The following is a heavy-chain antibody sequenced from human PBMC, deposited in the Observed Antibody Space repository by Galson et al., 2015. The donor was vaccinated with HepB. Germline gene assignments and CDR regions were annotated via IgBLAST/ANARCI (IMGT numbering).Heavy chain of an antibody. CDR1: GFTFSSYA. D-gene: IGHD3-16*02. CDR3: ASTPPLHLGELSSQSLERVDY. J-gene: IGHJ4*02. V-gene: IGHV3-23*01. Sequence: SLRLSCAASGFTFSSYAMSWVRQAPGKGLEWVSAISGSGGSTYYADSVKGRFTISRDNSKNTLYLQMNSLRAEDTAVYYCASTPPLHLGELSSQSLERVDYWGQGTLVTVSS. CDR2: ISGSGGST.